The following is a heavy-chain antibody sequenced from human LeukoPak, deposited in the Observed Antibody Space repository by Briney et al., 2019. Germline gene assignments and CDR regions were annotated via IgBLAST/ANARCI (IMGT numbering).Heavy chain of an antibody. D-gene: IGHD3-9*01. CDR1: GYTFTSYG. V-gene: IGHV1-8*02. CDR3: ARGRVNGDILTGYYRWHYYYYMDV. J-gene: IGHJ6*03. Sequence: ASVKVSCKASGYTFTSYGISWVRQATGQGLEWMGWMNPNSGNTGYAQKFQGRVTMTRNTSISTAYMELSSLRSEDTAVYYCARGRVNGDILTGYYRWHYYYYMDVWGKGTTVTISS. CDR2: MNPNSGNT.